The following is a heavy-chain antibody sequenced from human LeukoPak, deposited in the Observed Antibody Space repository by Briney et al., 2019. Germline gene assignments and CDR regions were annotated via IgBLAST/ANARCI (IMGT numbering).Heavy chain of an antibody. CDR1: GYTFTSYG. CDR3: ARDTRYSSGPDAFDI. J-gene: IGHJ3*02. D-gene: IGHD6-19*01. Sequence: ASVKVSCKASGYTFTSYGISWVRQAPGQGLEWMGWISAYNGNTNYAQKLQGRVTMTTDTSTSTAYMEPRSLRSDDTAVYYCARDTRYSSGPDAFDIWGQGTMVAVSS. CDR2: ISAYNGNT. V-gene: IGHV1-18*01.